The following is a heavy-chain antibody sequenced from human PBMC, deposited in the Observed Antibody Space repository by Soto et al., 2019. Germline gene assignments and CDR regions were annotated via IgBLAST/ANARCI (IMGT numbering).Heavy chain of an antibody. CDR1: GFTFSTYA. CDR3: AKVHGSGTYYNCPDY. V-gene: IGHV3-23*01. CDR2: ISDNGYST. Sequence: GSLRLSCAASGFTFSTYAMSWVRQAPGKGLEWVSTISDNGYSTYYAASVKGRFTISRDNSKNTVYLLMNSLSAKDTAPYYCAKVHGSGTYYNCPDYWGQGTLVTVSS. J-gene: IGHJ4*02. D-gene: IGHD3-10*01.